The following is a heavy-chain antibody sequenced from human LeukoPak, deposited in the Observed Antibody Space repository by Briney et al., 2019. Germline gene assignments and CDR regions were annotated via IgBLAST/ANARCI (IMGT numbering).Heavy chain of an antibody. D-gene: IGHD4-17*01. CDR3: ARHVTLGEDYGVPTRTYYFDY. Sequence: SETLSLTCTVSGGSISSYYWSWIRQPPGKGLEWIGYIYYSGSTNYNPSLKSRVTISVDTSKNQFSLKLSSVTAADTAVYYCARHVTLGEDYGVPTRTYYFDYWGQGTLVTVSS. CDR1: GGSISSYY. J-gene: IGHJ4*02. CDR2: IYYSGST. V-gene: IGHV4-59*08.